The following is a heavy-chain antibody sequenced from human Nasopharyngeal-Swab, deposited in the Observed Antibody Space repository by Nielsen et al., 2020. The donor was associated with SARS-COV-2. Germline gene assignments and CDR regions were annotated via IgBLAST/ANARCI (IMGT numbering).Heavy chain of an antibody. Sequence: SATLSLTCTVSGGSINSSSYYWGWIRQPPGKGLEWIGSIYYSGSTYYNPSLESRVTISVDTSKNQFSLKLSSAAAADTAVYYCAISGWYYAFDIWGQGTMVTVSS. V-gene: IGHV4-39*07. CDR2: IYYSGST. CDR3: AISGWYYAFDI. CDR1: GGSINSSSYY. J-gene: IGHJ3*02. D-gene: IGHD6-19*01.